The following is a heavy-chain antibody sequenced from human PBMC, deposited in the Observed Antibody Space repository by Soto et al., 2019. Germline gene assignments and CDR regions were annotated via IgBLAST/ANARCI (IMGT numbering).Heavy chain of an antibody. J-gene: IGHJ4*02. V-gene: IGHV3-73*02. CDR2: IRSKANIYAT. CDR3: ARLAVKYGSGLTDY. Sequence: EVQLVESGGGLVQPGGSLTLSCAASGFTFSGSAIHWVRQASGKGPEWVGRIRSKANIYATAYAESAKGRFTISRDDSNNTAFLQMSSLKPEDTAVYYCARLAVKYGSGLTDYWGQGTLVTVSS. D-gene: IGHD6-19*01. CDR1: GFTFSGSA.